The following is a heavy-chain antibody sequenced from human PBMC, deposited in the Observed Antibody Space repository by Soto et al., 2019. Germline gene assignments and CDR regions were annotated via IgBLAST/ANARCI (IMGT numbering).Heavy chain of an antibody. J-gene: IGHJ3*01. CDR3: ARARWYDAFDV. CDR2: IFHGGNT. V-gene: IGHV4-38-2*01. D-gene: IGHD2-15*01. CDR1: GFFISSGNY. Sequence: KPSETLSLTCAVSGFFISSGNYWGWIRKPPGKGLEWIGSIFHGGNTYYNPSLKSRVTISVDMSKNQFSPKLNSVTAADTAVYYCARARWYDAFDVWGQGTVVTVS.